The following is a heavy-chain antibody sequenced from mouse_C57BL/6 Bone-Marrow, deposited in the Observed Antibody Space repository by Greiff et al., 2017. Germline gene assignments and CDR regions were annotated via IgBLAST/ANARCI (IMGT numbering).Heavy chain of an antibody. D-gene: IGHD1-1*01. CDR3: TTHYCGSSYAMDY. CDR2: IDPENGDT. CDR1: GFNFKDDY. J-gene: IGHJ4*01. Sequence: EVQLQQSGAELVRPGASVKLSCTASGFNFKDDYMHWVKQRPEQGLEWIGWIDPENGDTEYASKFQGKATITADTSSNTAYLQLSSLTSEDTAVYCCTTHYCGSSYAMDYWGQGTSVTVSS. V-gene: IGHV14-4*01.